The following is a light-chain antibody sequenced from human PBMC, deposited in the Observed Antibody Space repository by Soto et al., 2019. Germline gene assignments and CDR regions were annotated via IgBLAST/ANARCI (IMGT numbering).Light chain of an antibody. CDR3: SSYTNSSSPVV. V-gene: IGLV2-14*01. Sequence: QSALTQPASVSGSPGQSITISCTGTSSDVGGYNYVSWYQQHPGKAPKLMIYEVSKRPSGVSNRFSGSKSGNTASLTISGLQAEDEADYFCSSYTNSSSPVVFGGGTKVTVL. CDR1: SSDVGGYNY. J-gene: IGLJ2*01. CDR2: EVS.